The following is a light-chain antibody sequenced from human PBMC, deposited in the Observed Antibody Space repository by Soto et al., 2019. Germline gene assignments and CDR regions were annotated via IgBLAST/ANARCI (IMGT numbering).Light chain of an antibody. CDR3: SSYAGSNVV. J-gene: IGLJ2*01. CDR1: SSDVGGYNY. CDR2: EVT. Sequence: QSALTQPPSASGSPGQSVTISCTGTSSDVGGYNYVSWYQQHPGKAPKLMIYEVTKRPSGVPDRFSGSKSGNTASLTVSGPQAEDEADYYCSSYAGSNVVFVGGTKLTVL. V-gene: IGLV2-8*01.